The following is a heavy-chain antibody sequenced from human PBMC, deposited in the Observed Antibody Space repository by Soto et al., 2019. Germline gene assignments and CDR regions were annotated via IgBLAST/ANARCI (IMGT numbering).Heavy chain of an antibody. V-gene: IGHV4-39*01. D-gene: IGHD3-22*01. Sequence: AETLSLTCTVSGGSISSSSFYWGWIRQPPGKGLEWIGTIDYSGGTYYNPSLKSRVTISVDTSKNQFSLKLSSVTAADTAVYYCASPRRDSSGFDALDIWGQGTMVTVSS. CDR3: ASPRRDSSGFDALDI. J-gene: IGHJ3*02. CDR1: GGSISSSSFY. CDR2: IDYSGGT.